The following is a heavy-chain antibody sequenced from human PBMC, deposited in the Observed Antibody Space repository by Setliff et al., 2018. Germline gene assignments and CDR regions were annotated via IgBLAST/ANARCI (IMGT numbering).Heavy chain of an antibody. J-gene: IGHJ4*02. CDR2: INHSGNT. V-gene: IGHV4-4*02. Sequence: PSETLSLTCAVSGDSISSGNWWSWVRQPPEKGLEWIGEINHSGNTNYNPSLKSRVTISVDKSTNQFSLKLNSVTAADTAVYYCVRASVVHAIAVGYWGQGTLVTVSS. D-gene: IGHD2-15*01. CDR1: GDSISSGNW. CDR3: VRASVVHAIAVGY.